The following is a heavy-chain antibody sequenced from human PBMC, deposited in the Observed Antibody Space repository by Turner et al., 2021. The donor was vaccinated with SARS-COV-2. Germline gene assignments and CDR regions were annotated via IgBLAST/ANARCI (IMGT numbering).Heavy chain of an antibody. Sequence: EVQFLESGGGLVEPGGSLRISCGASGITFSRYAMGWVRQAPGKGLEYGSSISGNGVYKFYAGSVRGRFTIYRDNPKNTLYLEMNGLRPGDTAVYYCLSVDDPRFNSDWGWFDPWGQGTLVTVSS. CDR3: LSVDDPRFNSDWGWFDP. V-gene: IGHV3-23*01. CDR1: GITFSRYA. CDR2: ISGNGVYK. J-gene: IGHJ5*02. D-gene: IGHD7-27*01.